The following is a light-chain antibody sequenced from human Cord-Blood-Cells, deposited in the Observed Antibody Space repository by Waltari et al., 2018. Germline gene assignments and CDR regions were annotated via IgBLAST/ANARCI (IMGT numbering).Light chain of an antibody. V-gene: IGKV1-39*01. Sequence: DIQMSKSPSSLCASVGDIVTITCRASQSISSYLNWYQQKPVKAPKLLIYAASSLQSGVPSRFSGSGAGTDFTLTISSLQPEDFATYYCQQSYSTPLTFGGGTKVEIK. J-gene: IGKJ4*01. CDR1: QSISSY. CDR3: QQSYSTPLT. CDR2: AAS.